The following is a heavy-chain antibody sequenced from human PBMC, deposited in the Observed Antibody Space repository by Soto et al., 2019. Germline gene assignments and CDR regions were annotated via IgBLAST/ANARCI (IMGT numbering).Heavy chain of an antibody. CDR2: ISGSGGST. D-gene: IGHD3-10*01. Sequence: GGSLRLSCAASGFTFSSYWLTWVRQAPGKGLEWISAISGSGGSTYYADSVKGRFTISRDNSKNTLYLQMNSLRAEDTAVYYCANKIRGFDPWGQGTLVTVSS. J-gene: IGHJ5*02. CDR1: GFTFSSYW. V-gene: IGHV3-23*01. CDR3: ANKIRGFDP.